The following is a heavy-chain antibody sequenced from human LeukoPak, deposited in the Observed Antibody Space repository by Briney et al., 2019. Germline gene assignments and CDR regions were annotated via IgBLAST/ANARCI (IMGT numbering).Heavy chain of an antibody. CDR2: ISSSGSTI. V-gene: IGHV3-48*03. J-gene: IGHJ4*02. CDR1: GFTFSSYE. CDR3: AILPVEMATMFDY. Sequence: AGGSLRLSCAASGFTFSSYEMNWVRQAPGKGLEWVSYISSSGSTIYYADSVKGRFTISRDNAKNSLYLQMNSLRAEDTAVNYCAILPVEMATMFDYWGQGTLVTVSS. D-gene: IGHD5-24*01.